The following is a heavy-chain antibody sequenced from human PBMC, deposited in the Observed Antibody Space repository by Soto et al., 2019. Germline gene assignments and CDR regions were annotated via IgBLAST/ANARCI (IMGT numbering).Heavy chain of an antibody. J-gene: IGHJ5*02. CDR1: GFTFSTYW. CDR3: ARDRPHNWFDP. V-gene: IGHV3-74*01. CDR2: IDNDGTTS. Sequence: GGSLRLSCVASGFTFSTYWMHWVRQTPGKGLVWVSRIDNDGTTSVYADSVKGRFTISRDNAKNTVYLQMNSLRAEDTGVYYCARDRPHNWFDPWGQGILVTVSS.